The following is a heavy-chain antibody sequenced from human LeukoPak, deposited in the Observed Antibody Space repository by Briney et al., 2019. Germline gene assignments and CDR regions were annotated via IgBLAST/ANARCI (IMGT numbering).Heavy chain of an antibody. CDR1: GGSFSNYY. Sequence: PSETLSLTCAVYGGSFSNYYWSWIRQPPGKGLEWIGEINHVGSTNYNPSLKSRVTISVDTSKNQFSLKLSSVTAADTAVYYCARGLLYFDRFVPWGQRTLVTVSS. D-gene: IGHD3-9*01. CDR2: INHVGST. CDR3: ARGLLYFDRFVP. J-gene: IGHJ5*02. V-gene: IGHV4-34*01.